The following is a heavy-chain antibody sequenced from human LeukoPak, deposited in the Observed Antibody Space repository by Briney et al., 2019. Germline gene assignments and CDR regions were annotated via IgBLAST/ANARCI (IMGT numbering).Heavy chain of an antibody. CDR2: IKKDGSER. V-gene: IGHV3-7*01. CDR3: ARVGAQYCSGGSCYIDY. J-gene: IGHJ4*02. D-gene: IGHD2-15*01. CDR1: GFTFSSYW. Sequence: GGSLRLSCAASGFTFSSYWMSWVRQAPGKGLEWVANIKKDGSERYYVDSVKGRFTISRDKAKNSLYLQMNSLRAEDTAVYYCARVGAQYCSGGSCYIDYWGQGTLVTVSS.